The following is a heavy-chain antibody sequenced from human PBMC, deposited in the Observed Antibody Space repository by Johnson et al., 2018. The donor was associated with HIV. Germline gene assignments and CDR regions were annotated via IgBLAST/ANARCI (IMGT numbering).Heavy chain of an antibody. D-gene: IGHD5-24*01. J-gene: IGHJ3*02. Sequence: EVQLVESGGGLVQPGGSLKLSCAASGFTFSGSAIHWVRQASGKGLEWVGRIRSKANSYATAYAASVKGRFTISRDDSKNTLYVQMNSLKTEDTAVYYCAKEKNGYHWTFDIWGQGTMVTVSS. V-gene: IGHV3-73*02. CDR3: AKEKNGYHWTFDI. CDR2: IRSKANSYAT. CDR1: GFTFSGSA.